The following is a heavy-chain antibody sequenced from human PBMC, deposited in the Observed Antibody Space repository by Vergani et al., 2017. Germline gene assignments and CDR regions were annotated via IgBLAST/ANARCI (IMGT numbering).Heavy chain of an antibody. CDR3: ARDGGGNGYFDY. Sequence: EVQLVESGGGLVKPGGSLRLSCAASGFTFSSYSMNWVRQAPGKGLEWVSSISSSSSYIYYADSVKGRFTISRDNAKNSLYLQMNSLRAEDTAVYYCARDGGGNGYFDYWGQGTLVTVSS. J-gene: IGHJ4*02. CDR2: ISSSSSYI. D-gene: IGHD4-23*01. CDR1: GFTFSSYS. V-gene: IGHV3-21*01.